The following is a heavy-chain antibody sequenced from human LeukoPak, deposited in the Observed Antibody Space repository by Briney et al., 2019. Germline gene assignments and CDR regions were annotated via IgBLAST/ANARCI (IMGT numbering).Heavy chain of an antibody. V-gene: IGHV4-34*01. D-gene: IGHD3-3*01. J-gene: IGHJ4*02. CDR1: GGSFSGYY. Sequence: SGTLSLTCAVYGGSFSGYYWSWIRQPPGKGLEWIGEINHSGSTNYNPSLKSRVTISVDTSKNQFSLKLSSVTAADTAVYYCARGYYDFWSGYYHYFDYWGQGTLVTVSS. CDR2: INHSGST. CDR3: ARGYYDFWSGYYHYFDY.